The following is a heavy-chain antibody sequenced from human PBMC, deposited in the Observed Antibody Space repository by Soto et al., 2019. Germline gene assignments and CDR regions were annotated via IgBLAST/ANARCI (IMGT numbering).Heavy chain of an antibody. CDR2: SSNSGTFA. J-gene: IGHJ4*02. Sequence: GGSLRLSCAASGFTFSDYYMSWVRQAPGRGLEWISYSSNSGTFARYATSVKGRFSISRDNANNSLYLEMNSLRVEDTAVYYCARSGDNFKVLDYWGQGTPVTVSS. V-gene: IGHV3-11*06. CDR3: ARSGDNFKVLDY. CDR1: GFTFSDYY. D-gene: IGHD1-1*01.